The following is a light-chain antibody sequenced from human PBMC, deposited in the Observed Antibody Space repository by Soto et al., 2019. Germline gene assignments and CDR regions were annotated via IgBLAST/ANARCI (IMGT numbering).Light chain of an antibody. Sequence: DIVMTQSPDSLAVSLGERATINCKSSQSVLYSSNNKNYLAWYQQRPGQPPKLLIYWASTRESGVPDRFSGSEFQTDYTHNTTRMHAEDVAVYYCQQYVSTPPTIAQRTKLEIK. CDR1: QSVLYSSNNKNY. CDR2: WAS. CDR3: QQYVSTPPT. J-gene: IGKJ2*01. V-gene: IGKV4-1*01.